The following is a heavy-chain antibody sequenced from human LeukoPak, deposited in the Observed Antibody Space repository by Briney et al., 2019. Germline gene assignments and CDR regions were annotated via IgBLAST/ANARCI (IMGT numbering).Heavy chain of an antibody. V-gene: IGHV3-33*01. CDR2: IWYDGSNK. CDR1: GFTFSSYD. D-gene: IGHD4-17*01. CDR3: ARGDRAQAYGMDV. J-gene: IGHJ6*02. Sequence: GGSLRLSCAASGFTFSSYDMHWVRQAPGKGLEWVAVIWYDGSNKYYADSVKGRFTISRDNSKNTLYLQMNSLRAEDTAVYYCARGDRAQAYGMDVWGQGTTVTVSS.